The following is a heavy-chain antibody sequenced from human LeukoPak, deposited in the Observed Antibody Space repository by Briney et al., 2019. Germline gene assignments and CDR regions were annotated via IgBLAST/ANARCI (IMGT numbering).Heavy chain of an antibody. J-gene: IGHJ5*02. CDR1: GGTFSSYT. V-gene: IGHV1-69*04. CDR2: IIPILGIA. D-gene: IGHD2-21*02. Sequence: GASVKVSCKASGGTFSSYTISWVRQAPGQGLEWMGRIIPILGIANYAQKFQGRVTITADKSTSTAYMELSSLRSEDTAVYYCARDPCGGDCYLNGFDPWGQGTLVTVSS. CDR3: ARDPCGGDCYLNGFDP.